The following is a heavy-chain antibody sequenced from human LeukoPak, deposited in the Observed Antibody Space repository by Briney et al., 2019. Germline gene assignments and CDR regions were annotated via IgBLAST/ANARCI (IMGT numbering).Heavy chain of an antibody. D-gene: IGHD3-22*01. J-gene: IGHJ4*02. CDR2: ISAYNGNT. V-gene: IGHV1-18*01. CDR1: GYTFTSYG. CDR3: ARDAPYYDSSGYFDY. Sequence: ASVKVSCTASGYTFTSYGISWVRQAPGQGLEWMGWISAYNGNTNYAQKLQGRVTMTTDTSTSTAYMELRSLRSDDTAVYYCARDAPYYDSSGYFDYWGQGTLVAVSS.